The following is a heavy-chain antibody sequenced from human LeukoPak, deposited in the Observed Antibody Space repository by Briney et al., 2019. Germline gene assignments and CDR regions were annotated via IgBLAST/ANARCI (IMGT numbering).Heavy chain of an antibody. CDR2: ISSSGSTI. J-gene: IGHJ4*02. V-gene: IGHV3-48*03. Sequence: GGSLRLSCAASGFTFSSYEMNWVRQAPGKGLEWVSYISSSGSTIYYADSVKGRFTISRDNAKNSLYLQMNSLRAEDTAVYYCARDDVVGATKADYWGRGTLVTVSS. D-gene: IGHD1-26*01. CDR3: ARDDVVGATKADY. CDR1: GFTFSSYE.